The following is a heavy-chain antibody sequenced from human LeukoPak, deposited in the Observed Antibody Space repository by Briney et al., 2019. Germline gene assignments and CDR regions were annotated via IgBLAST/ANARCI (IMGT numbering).Heavy chain of an antibody. V-gene: IGHV3-53*01. CDR3: AREVVSSPSYFDS. CDR2: FYRGDST. J-gene: IGHJ4*02. D-gene: IGHD2-15*01. Sequence: GGSLRLSCAASGFTVSSSYMYWVRQAPGKGLEWVSFFYRGDSTYYTESVRGRFTISRDNCKNTLYLLMNSLVTEDTAVYYCAREVVSSPSYFDSWGQGTLVTVSS. CDR1: GFTVSSSY.